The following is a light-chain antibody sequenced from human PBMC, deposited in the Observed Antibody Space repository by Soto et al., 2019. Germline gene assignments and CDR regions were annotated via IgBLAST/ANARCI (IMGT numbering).Light chain of an antibody. Sequence: EIVMTQSPGTLSLSPGETATLSCRASQSVDSNYLAWYQQKPGQAPRLLVYGISTRATDISARFSGSGSGTEFTLTISSLQSEDFGIYYGQQHSKWPITFGQGTRLEIK. V-gene: IGKV3-15*01. CDR3: QQHSKWPIT. CDR1: QSVDSN. CDR2: GIS. J-gene: IGKJ5*01.